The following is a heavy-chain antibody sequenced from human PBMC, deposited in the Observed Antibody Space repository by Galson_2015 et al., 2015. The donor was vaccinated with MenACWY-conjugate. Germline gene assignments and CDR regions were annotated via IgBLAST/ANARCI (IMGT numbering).Heavy chain of an antibody. D-gene: IGHD4-23*01. V-gene: IGHV1-2*04. Sequence: SVKVSCKASGYTFSDYYIHWVRQAPGQGLEWMGWIDPSSGGATSAQTFQGWVTMTRDTSTTTAYMDLSRLKSDDTAIYYCARGGKTCLAAHYYYGLNVWGQGTPVAVSS. CDR1: GYTFSDYY. J-gene: IGHJ6*02. CDR2: IDPSSGGA. CDR3: ARGGKTCLAAHYYYGLNV.